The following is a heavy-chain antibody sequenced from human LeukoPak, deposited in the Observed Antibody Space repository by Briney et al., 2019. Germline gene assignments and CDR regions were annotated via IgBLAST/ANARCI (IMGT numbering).Heavy chain of an antibody. CDR3: ARGGGKLLSKAYDF. V-gene: IGHV1-2*02. D-gene: IGHD2-21*01. Sequence: GASVKVSCKASGYTFTGYYLHWVRQAPGQGLEWMGWINPDTGGTSYAQKFLGRVTMTRDTSISAVFMEVRRLRSDDTAVYYCARGGGKLLSKAYDFWGQGTLVTVSS. CDR1: GYTFTGYY. J-gene: IGHJ4*02. CDR2: INPDTGGT.